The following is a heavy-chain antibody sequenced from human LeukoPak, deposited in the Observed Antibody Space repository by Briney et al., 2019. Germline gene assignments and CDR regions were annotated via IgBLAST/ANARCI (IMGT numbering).Heavy chain of an antibody. J-gene: IGHJ4*02. V-gene: IGHV3-21*01. Sequence: GGSLRLSCAASGFTFSSYSMNWVRQAPGKGLEWVSSISSSSSYIYYADSVKGRFTISRDNAKNSLYLQMNSLRAEDTAVYYCARDFRAMSSSGRAPFDHWGQGTLVTVSS. CDR1: GFTFSSYS. CDR3: ARDFRAMSSSGRAPFDH. CDR2: ISSSSSYI. D-gene: IGHD6-6*01.